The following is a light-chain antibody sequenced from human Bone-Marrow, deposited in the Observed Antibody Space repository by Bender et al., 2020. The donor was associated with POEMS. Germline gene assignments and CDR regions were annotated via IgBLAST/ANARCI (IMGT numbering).Light chain of an antibody. Sequence: QSALTQPASVSGSRGQSITLSCTGTSSDVGYYNLVSWYQQYPGKAPKLLIYEGSRRPSGVPDRFSGSKSGNTASLTISGLQSEDEADYYCSSYTGSSTQVFGGGTKVTVL. CDR3: SSYTGSSTQV. V-gene: IGLV2-14*02. J-gene: IGLJ3*02. CDR2: EGS. CDR1: SSDVGYYNL.